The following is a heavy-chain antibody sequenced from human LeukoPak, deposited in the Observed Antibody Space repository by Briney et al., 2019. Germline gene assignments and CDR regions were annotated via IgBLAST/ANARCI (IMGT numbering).Heavy chain of an antibody. V-gene: IGHV3-7*01. CDR1: GFTFRSYW. CDR3: ARKRPNYLDY. J-gene: IGHJ4*02. CDR2: IKEDGSEK. Sequence: GGSLRLSCAASGFTFRSYWMSWVRQAPGKGLEWVANIKEDGSEKYYVDSVKGRFTTSRDNAENSLYLQMNSLRAEDTALYYCARKRPNYLDYWGQGTLVTVSS.